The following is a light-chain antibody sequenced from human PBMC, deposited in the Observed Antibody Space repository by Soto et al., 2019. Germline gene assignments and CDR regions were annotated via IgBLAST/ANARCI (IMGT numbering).Light chain of an antibody. CDR2: AAS. V-gene: IGKV1-39*01. J-gene: IGKJ1*01. CDR3: QQAYGAPPT. Sequence: EIQVNQSPSSLSASVGDRVTITCRASQSITTFLNWYQQKPGNAPKLLIYAASSLQTGVPSRFSGSGSGTDFTLTISSLQREDFATYYCQQAYGAPPTFGQGTKVDIK. CDR1: QSITTF.